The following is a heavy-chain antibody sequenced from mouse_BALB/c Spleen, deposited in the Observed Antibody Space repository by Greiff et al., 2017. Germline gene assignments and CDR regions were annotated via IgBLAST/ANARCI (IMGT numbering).Heavy chain of an antibody. CDR1: GFNIKDYY. D-gene: IGHD1-2*01. Sequence: EVQLQQSGAELVRSGASVKLSCTASGFNIKDYYMHWVKQRPEQGLEWIGWIDPENGDTEYAPKFQGKATMTADTSSNTAYLQLSSLTSEDTAVYYCNRYGYRVGYFDYWGQGTTLTVSS. V-gene: IGHV14-4*02. CDR3: NRYGYRVGYFDY. CDR2: IDPENGDT. J-gene: IGHJ2*01.